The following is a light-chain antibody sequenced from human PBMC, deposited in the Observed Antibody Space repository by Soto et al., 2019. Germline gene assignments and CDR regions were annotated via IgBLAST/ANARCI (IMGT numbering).Light chain of an antibody. CDR2: GAS. J-gene: IGKJ2*01. CDR1: QSVSSN. Sequence: EIVMTQSPATLSVSPGERATLSCRASQSVSSNLAWYQQKPGQAPRLLIYGASTRATGIPARFSGSGSGTEFTLTISSLQSEDFAVYYCQQYNIWPHGNTFGQGTKLEIK. V-gene: IGKV3-15*01. CDR3: QQYNIWPHGNT.